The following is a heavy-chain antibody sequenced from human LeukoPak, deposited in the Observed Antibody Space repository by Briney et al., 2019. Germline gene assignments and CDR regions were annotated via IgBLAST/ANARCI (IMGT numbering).Heavy chain of an antibody. CDR2: MRSNAYRGTT. V-gene: IGHV3-49*04. Sequence: GGSLRLSCTTSGFTVGDHAMTWVRQAPGKGLEWVGFMRSNAYRGTTEYAASVKGRLTISRDDSKSVVYLQMNSLKSEDTAVYYCSRGPIQLWVHNGMDVWGQGTTVTVSS. D-gene: IGHD5-18*01. CDR3: SRGPIQLWVHNGMDV. J-gene: IGHJ6*02. CDR1: GFTVGDHA.